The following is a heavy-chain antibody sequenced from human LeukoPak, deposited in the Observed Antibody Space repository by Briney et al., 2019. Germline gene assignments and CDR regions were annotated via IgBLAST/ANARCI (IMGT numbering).Heavy chain of an antibody. V-gene: IGHV1-2*02. CDR2: INPNSGGT. D-gene: IGHD2-2*01. Sequence: ASVKVSCKASGYTFTCYYMHWVRQAPGQGLEWMGWINPNSGGTNYAQKFQGRVTMTRDTSITTAYMELSRLRSDDTAVYYCAKESLRVVPSATFDYWGRGTLVTASS. J-gene: IGHJ4*02. CDR1: GYTFTCYY. CDR3: AKESLRVVPSATFDY.